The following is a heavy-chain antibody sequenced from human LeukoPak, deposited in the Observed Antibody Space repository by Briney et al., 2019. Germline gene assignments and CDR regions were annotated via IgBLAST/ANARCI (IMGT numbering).Heavy chain of an antibody. CDR1: GFAFSSYS. V-gene: IGHV3-21*01. CDR3: ARPSYGLRFLEGQIDY. J-gene: IGHJ4*02. Sequence: GGSLRLSCAASGFAFSSYSMNWVRQAPGKGLEWVSSISSSSSYIYYADSVKGRFTISRDNAKNSLYLQMNSLRAEDTAVYYCARPSYGLRFLEGQIDYWGQGTLVTVSS. D-gene: IGHD3-3*01. CDR2: ISSSSSYI.